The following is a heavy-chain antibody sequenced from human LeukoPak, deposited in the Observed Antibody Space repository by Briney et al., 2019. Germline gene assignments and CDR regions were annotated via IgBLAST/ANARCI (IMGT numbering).Heavy chain of an antibody. Sequence: GASVKVSCKASGYTFTGYYMHWVRQAPGQGLEWMGWINPNSGGTNYAQKFQGRVTMTRDTSISTAYMELSRLRSDDTAVYYCARDLWGPPTHYYDSSGYNEPFDYWGQGTLVTVSS. V-gene: IGHV1-2*02. CDR3: ARDLWGPPTHYYDSSGYNEPFDY. J-gene: IGHJ4*02. CDR2: INPNSGGT. D-gene: IGHD3-22*01. CDR1: GYTFTGYY.